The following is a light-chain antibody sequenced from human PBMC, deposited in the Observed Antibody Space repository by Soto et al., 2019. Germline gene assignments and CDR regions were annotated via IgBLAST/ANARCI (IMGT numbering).Light chain of an antibody. Sequence: EIVMTQSPATLSVSPGERATLSCRASQSVSSNLAWYQQKPGQAPRLFIYGASTRATGIPARFSGSGSGTEFTLTISSLQSEDFAVYYCHQYNNWPPRTFGGGTKVEIK. CDR2: GAS. V-gene: IGKV3-15*01. CDR1: QSVSSN. CDR3: HQYNNWPPRT. J-gene: IGKJ4*01.